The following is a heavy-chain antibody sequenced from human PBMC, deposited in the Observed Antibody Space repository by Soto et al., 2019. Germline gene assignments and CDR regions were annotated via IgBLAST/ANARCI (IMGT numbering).Heavy chain of an antibody. J-gene: IGHJ4*02. CDR1: GGSFSGYY. Sequence: NPSETLSLTCAVYGGSFSGYYWSWIRQPPGKGLEWIGEINHSGSTNYNPSLKSRVTISVDTSKNQFSLKLSSVTAADTAVYYCARAGIAVAGTSPFDYWGQGTLVTVSS. CDR3: ARAGIAVAGTSPFDY. V-gene: IGHV4-34*01. D-gene: IGHD6-19*01. CDR2: INHSGST.